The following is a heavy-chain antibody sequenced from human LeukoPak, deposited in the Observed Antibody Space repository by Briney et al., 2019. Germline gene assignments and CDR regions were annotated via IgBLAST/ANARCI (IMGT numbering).Heavy chain of an antibody. V-gene: IGHV1-2*04. D-gene: IGHD2-2*01. CDR1: GYTFTGYY. CDR3: ARDRVVPAAISYGMDV. J-gene: IGHJ6*02. Sequence: GASVKVSCKASGYTFTGYYMHWVRQAPGQGLEWMGWINPNSGGTNYAQKFQGWVTMTRDTSISTAYMELSRLRSDDTAVYYCARDRVVPAAISYGMDVWGQGTTVTVSS. CDR2: INPNSGGT.